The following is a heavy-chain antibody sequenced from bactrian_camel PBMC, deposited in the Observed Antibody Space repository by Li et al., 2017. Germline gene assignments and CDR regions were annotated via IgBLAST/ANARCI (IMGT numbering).Heavy chain of an antibody. CDR1: GYTVTAYC. CDR3: VFGGNGGFPY. D-gene: IGHD2*01. CDR2: IVGTKIT. Sequence: QVQLVESGGGSVQAGGSLTLSCQASGYTVTAYCMGWFRQSPRKKREGVATIVGTKITSYTDSVKGRFTISRDNAKNTVYLQLNSLKSEDTAVYHCVFGGNGGFPYWGQGTQVTVS. V-gene: IGHV3S53*01. J-gene: IGHJ4*01.